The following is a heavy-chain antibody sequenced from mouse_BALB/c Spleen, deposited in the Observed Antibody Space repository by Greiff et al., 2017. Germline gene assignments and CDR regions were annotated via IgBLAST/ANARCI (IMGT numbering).Heavy chain of an antibody. CDR1: GYTFTNYW. V-gene: IGHV1-63*02. CDR2: IYPGGGYT. J-gene: IGHJ2*01. D-gene: IGHD2-1*01. Sequence: VQLQESGAELVRPGTSVKISCKASGYTFTNYWLGWVKQRPGHGLEWIGDIYPGGGYTNYNEKFKGKATLTADTSSSTAYMQLSSLTSEDSAVYFCASLVTTYYFDYWGQGTTLTVSS. CDR3: ASLVTTYYFDY.